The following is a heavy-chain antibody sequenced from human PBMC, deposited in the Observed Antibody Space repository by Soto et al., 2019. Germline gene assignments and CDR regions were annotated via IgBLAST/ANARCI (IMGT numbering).Heavy chain of an antibody. D-gene: IGHD3-9*01. CDR3: AKGGGFDWSPSGMDV. V-gene: IGHV3-30*18. CDR1: GFTFSSYG. CDR2: ISYDGSNK. Sequence: QVQLVESGGGVVQPGRSLRLSCAASGFTFSSYGMHWVRQAPGKGLEWVAVISYDGSNKYYADSVKGRFTISRDNSKNTLYLQMNSLRAEDTAVYYCAKGGGFDWSPSGMDVWGQGTTVTVSS. J-gene: IGHJ6*02.